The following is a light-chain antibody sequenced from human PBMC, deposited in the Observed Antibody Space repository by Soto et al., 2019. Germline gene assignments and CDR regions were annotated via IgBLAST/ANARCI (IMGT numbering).Light chain of an antibody. CDR2: EVF. Sequence: QSALTQPSSVSGSPGQSITISCIGTSSDIGGYNFVSWYQQHPGKAPKLIIYEVFNRPSGVSLRFSGSKSGNTASLTISGLQSEDESDYYCSSYTRGSTVIFGGGTKLTVL. V-gene: IGLV2-14*01. CDR3: SSYTRGSTVI. CDR1: SSDIGGYNF. J-gene: IGLJ2*01.